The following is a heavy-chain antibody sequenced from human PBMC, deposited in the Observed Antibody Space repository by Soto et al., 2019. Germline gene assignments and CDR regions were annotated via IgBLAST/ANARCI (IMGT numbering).Heavy chain of an antibody. J-gene: IGHJ4*01. CDR2: FHSSGAT. CDR1: GGSISSADYY. D-gene: IGHD3-10*01. V-gene: IGHV4-30-4*01. Sequence: QVQLQESGPGLVKPSQTLSLTCTVSGGSISSADYYWSWIRQPPGKGLEWIGYFHSSGATYKDPSLKSRVTISVDTSKNQISRKLDSVTAADTAVYYCASIWFGDFDYWGHGTLVTVSS. CDR3: ASIWFGDFDY.